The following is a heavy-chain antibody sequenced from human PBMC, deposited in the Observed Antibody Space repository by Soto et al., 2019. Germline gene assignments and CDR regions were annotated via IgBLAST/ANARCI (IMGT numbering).Heavy chain of an antibody. CDR2: IDPSDSYT. CDR1: GYSFTIYW. V-gene: IGHV5-10-1*01. J-gene: IGHJ6*02. CDR3: ARLGYRSSWSPYYYGMDV. Sequence: GESLKISCNGSGYSFTIYWISWVRQMPGKGLEWMGRIDPSDSYTNYSPSFQGHVTISADKSISTAYLQWSSLKASDTAMYYCARLGYRSSWSPYYYGMDVWGQGTTVTVSS. D-gene: IGHD6-13*01.